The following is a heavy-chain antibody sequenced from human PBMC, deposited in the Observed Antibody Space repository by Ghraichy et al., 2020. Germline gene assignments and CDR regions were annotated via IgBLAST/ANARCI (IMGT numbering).Heavy chain of an antibody. D-gene: IGHD1-1*01. CDR3: ASSKR. V-gene: IGHV4-39*01. CDR1: NGSLKTSSYF. J-gene: IGHJ4*02. CDR2: IYPSGST. Sequence: TLSLTCSVSNGSLKTSSYFWGWIRQPPGKGLEWIGNIYPSGSTFYNASLQSRILISMDTSKNQFSLKVTAVTAADSAVYFCASSKRWGQGVLVTVSS.